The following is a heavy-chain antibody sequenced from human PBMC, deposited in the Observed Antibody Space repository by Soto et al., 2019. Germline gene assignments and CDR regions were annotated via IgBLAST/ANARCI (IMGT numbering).Heavy chain of an antibody. V-gene: IGHV4-4*02. CDR1: GGSISSSNW. J-gene: IGHJ4*02. CDR2: IYHSGST. D-gene: IGHD4-17*01. CDR3: ARAATDGFYGDYVVY. Sequence: SETLSLTCAVSGGSISSSNWWSWVRQPPGKGLEWIGEIYHSGSTNYNPSLKSRVTISVDKSKNQFSLKLSSVTAADTAVYYCARAATDGFYGDYVVYWGQGTLVTVSS.